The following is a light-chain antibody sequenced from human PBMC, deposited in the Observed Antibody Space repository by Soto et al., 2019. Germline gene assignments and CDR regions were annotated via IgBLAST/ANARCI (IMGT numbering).Light chain of an antibody. J-gene: IGKJ2*01. Sequence: EIVLTQSPGTLSLSPGERATLSCRASQSVRSNYLAWYQQKPGQAPRLLIYGASSRATGIPDRFSGIGSGTDFTLTISRLEPENFAVYYCQQYGGSPYTFGHRNKLEIK. CDR2: GAS. CDR3: QQYGGSPYT. V-gene: IGKV3-20*01. CDR1: QSVRSNY.